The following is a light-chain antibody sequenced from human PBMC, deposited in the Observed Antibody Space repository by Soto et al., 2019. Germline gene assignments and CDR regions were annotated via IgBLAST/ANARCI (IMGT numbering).Light chain of an antibody. V-gene: IGKV3-11*01. CDR3: QQRAGWPYT. J-gene: IGKJ2*01. CDR1: QSINNY. CDR2: DAS. Sequence: DIVLTQSPGTLSLSPGERVTLSCRASQSINNYLAWYQQKPGQAPRLLIYDASNRATGIPSRFSGRGSGTDFTLMISGLEPEDFATYYCQQRAGWPYTFGQGTRLEIK.